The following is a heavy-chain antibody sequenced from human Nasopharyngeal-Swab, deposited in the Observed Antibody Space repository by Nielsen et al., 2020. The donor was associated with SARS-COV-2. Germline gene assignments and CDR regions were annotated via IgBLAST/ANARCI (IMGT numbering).Heavy chain of an antibody. V-gene: IGHV3-23*01. CDR1: GFAFSSYA. D-gene: IGHD3-9*01. Sequence: GESLKISCAASGFAFSSYAMSWVRQAPGKGLEWVSAISGSGGSTYYADSVKGRFTISRDNSKNTLYLQMNSLRAEDTAVYYCAKDPNDLTYYDILTGRDNAFDIWGQGTTVTVSS. J-gene: IGHJ3*02. CDR3: AKDPNDLTYYDILTGRDNAFDI. CDR2: ISGSGGST.